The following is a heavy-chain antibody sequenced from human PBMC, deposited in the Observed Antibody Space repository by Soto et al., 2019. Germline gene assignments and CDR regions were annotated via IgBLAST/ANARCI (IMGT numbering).Heavy chain of an antibody. J-gene: IGHJ4*02. V-gene: IGHV3-48*01. Sequence: EVQLVESGGGLVQPGGSQRLSCAASGFTFSSYSMNWVRQAPGKGLEWVSYISSSSSTIYYADSVKGRFTISRDNAKNSLYLQMNSLRAEDTAVYYCAREGEVDSSGYYYGIDYWGQGTLVTVSS. CDR1: GFTFSSYS. CDR2: ISSSSSTI. D-gene: IGHD3-22*01. CDR3: AREGEVDSSGYYYGIDY.